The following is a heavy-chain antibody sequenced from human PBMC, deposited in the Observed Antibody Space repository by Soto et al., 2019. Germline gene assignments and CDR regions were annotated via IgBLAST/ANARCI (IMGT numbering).Heavy chain of an antibody. D-gene: IGHD3-22*01. V-gene: IGHV3-23*01. J-gene: IGHJ4*02. Sequence: EVQLLESGGDLIQPGGSLRLSCAASGFTFSSFAMSWVRQAPGKGLQWVSTITSGGDTTYYTDSVRGRFTISRDNSKNTHYLQMNSLRAEDTALYDCAKRYYYDNSGLWDSWGQGTLVTVSS. CDR1: GFTFSSFA. CDR3: AKRYYYDNSGLWDS. CDR2: ITSGGDTT.